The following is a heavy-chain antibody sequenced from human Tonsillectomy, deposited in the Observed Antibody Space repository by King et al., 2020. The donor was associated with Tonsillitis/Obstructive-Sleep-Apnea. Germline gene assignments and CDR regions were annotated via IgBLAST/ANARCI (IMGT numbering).Heavy chain of an antibody. CDR3: ATLRSGGVDHGTQLLFDY. V-gene: IGHV5-51*03. D-gene: IGHD5-18*01. Sequence: QLVQSGAEVKKPGESLKISCKGSGYSFSSYWIGWVRQMPGKGLEWMGIIYPGDSDTRYSPSFQGQVTISADKSISTAYLQWSSLKASDTAMYYCATLRSGGVDHGTQLLFDYWGQGTLVTVSS. CDR1: GYSFSSYW. J-gene: IGHJ4*02. CDR2: IYPGDSDT.